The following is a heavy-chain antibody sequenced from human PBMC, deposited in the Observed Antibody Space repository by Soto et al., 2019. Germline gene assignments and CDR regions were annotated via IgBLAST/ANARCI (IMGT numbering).Heavy chain of an antibody. V-gene: IGHV3-9*01. Sequence: EVQLVESGGGLVQPGRSLRLSCAASGFTFDDYAMHWVRRVPGTGLEWVSSISWNSNIIGYADSVKGRFTISRDNAKNSLYLQMNSLRPEDTALYYCAKGGPDGFCSGGRCYFAYWGQGTLVTVSS. CDR2: ISWNSNII. CDR1: GFTFDDYA. J-gene: IGHJ4*02. CDR3: AKGGPDGFCSGGRCYFAY. D-gene: IGHD2-15*01.